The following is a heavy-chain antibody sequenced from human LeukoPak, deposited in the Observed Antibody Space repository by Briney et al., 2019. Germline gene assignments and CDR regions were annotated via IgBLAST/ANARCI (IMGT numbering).Heavy chain of an antibody. D-gene: IGHD3-22*01. V-gene: IGHV3-15*01. CDR3: TTESSGYYEGFFDY. Sequence: GGSLRLSCAASGFTFSNAWMSWVRQAPGKGLEWVGRIKSKTDGGTTDYAAPVKGRFTISRDDSKNTPYLQMNSLKTEDTAVYYCTTESSGYYEGFFDYWGQGTLVTVSS. J-gene: IGHJ4*02. CDR2: IKSKTDGGTT. CDR1: GFTFSNAW.